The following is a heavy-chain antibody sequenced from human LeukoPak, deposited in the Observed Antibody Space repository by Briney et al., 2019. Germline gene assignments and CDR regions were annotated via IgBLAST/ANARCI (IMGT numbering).Heavy chain of an antibody. CDR3: ARRSYCGADCYGKALDY. J-gene: IGHJ4*02. D-gene: IGHD2-21*01. Sequence: EASVKVSCEASGYTYTDYAITWVRQAPGQGREWMGWISTYNTITNYAQKFQDRVAMTTDTSTSTAYMELRSLRSDDTAIYYCARRSYCGADCYGKALDYWGQGALVTVSS. V-gene: IGHV1-18*01. CDR2: ISTYNTIT. CDR1: GYTYTDYA.